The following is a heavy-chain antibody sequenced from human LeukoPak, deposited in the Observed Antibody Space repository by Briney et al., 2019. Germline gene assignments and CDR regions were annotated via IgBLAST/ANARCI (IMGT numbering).Heavy chain of an antibody. J-gene: IGHJ4*02. CDR2: IWFDGGKI. Sequence: GRSLRLSCAASGFPFSSYVMHWLRQAPGKGLEWVAVIWFDGGKIYYADSVKGRFTISRDNSKNTLYLQMNSLRAEDTAVYYCARGLVPGFLDYWGQGTPVTVSS. CDR3: ARGLVPGFLDY. CDR1: GFPFSSYV. D-gene: IGHD4-11*01. V-gene: IGHV3-33*01.